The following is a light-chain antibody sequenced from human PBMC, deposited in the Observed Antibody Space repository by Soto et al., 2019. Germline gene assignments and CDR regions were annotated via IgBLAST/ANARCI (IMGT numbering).Light chain of an antibody. CDR2: GAS. Sequence: DIQMTQSPSSLSASVGDRVTITCRASEDISNYLAWYQQKPGKVPKLLIYGASTLQSGVPSRFSGSGSGTDFTLTISSLQTEDVATYYCQNYNRAPWTFRQGTKVESK. V-gene: IGKV1-27*01. CDR1: EDISNY. J-gene: IGKJ1*01. CDR3: QNYNRAPWT.